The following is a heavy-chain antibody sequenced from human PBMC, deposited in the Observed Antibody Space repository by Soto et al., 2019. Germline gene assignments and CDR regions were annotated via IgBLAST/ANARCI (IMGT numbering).Heavy chain of an antibody. V-gene: IGHV4-59*13. CDR3: ARGVYDYWSGYYAGSGLDV. Sequence: QVPLQESGPGLVKPSETLSLTCTVSGDSMSPFYWNWIRQSPGKGLEWIGYIYYSGNTNYNPSLKSLVAISVDTSKNQFYLKLNSVTAADTAVYYCARGVYDYWSGYYAGSGLDVWGQGTTVTVSS. J-gene: IGHJ6*02. CDR2: IYYSGNT. D-gene: IGHD3-3*01. CDR1: GDSMSPFY.